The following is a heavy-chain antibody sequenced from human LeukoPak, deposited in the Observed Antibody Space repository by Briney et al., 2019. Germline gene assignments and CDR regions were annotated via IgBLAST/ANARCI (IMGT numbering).Heavy chain of an antibody. J-gene: IGHJ4*02. CDR1: GGSFSGYY. D-gene: IGHD2-2*01. Sequence: SETLSLTCAVYGGSFSGYYWSWMRQPPGKGLEWIGEINHSGSTNYNPSLKSRVTISVDTSKKQFSLKLNSVTAADTAVYYCARRGLVGYCSTSNCYRPAYFDSWGQGTLVTVSS. CDR3: ARRGLVGYCSTSNCYRPAYFDS. CDR2: INHSGST. V-gene: IGHV4-34*01.